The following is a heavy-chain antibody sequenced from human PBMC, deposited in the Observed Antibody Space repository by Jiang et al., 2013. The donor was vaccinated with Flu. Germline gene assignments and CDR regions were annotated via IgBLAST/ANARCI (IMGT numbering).Heavy chain of an antibody. Sequence: KPTQTLTLTCTFSGFSLSTSGVGVGWIRQPPGKALEWLALIYWNDDKRYSPSLKSRLTITKDTSKNQVVLTMTNMDPVDTATYYCAQLRSHYDITVTARVYYFDYWGQGTLVTVSS. V-gene: IGHV2-5*01. CDR3: AQLRSHYDITVTARVYYFDY. CDR1: GFSLSTSGVG. D-gene: IGHD3-9*01. J-gene: IGHJ4*02. CDR2: IYWNDDK.